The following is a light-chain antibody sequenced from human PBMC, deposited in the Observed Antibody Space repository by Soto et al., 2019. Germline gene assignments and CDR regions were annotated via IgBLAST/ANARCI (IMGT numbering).Light chain of an antibody. CDR2: GTS. J-gene: IGKJ2*03. V-gene: IGKV3-20*01. Sequence: EIVLTQSPGTLSLSPGESATLSCRASQSLSTNSLAWYQQKVGQAPRLLIYGTSHTATSIPDRFSGSGSGTDFTLTISRLEPEDFAVYCCHQYGRSTQSFGQGTKLEIK. CDR3: HQYGRSTQS. CDR1: QSLSTNS.